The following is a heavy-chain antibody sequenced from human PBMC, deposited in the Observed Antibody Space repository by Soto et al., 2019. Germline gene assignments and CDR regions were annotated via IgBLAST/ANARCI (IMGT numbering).Heavy chain of an antibody. J-gene: IGHJ4*01. CDR2: SYHIGST. Sequence: QLQLQESGSGLVKPSQTLSLTCAVSGGSISSGGYSWSWIRQPPGKGLEWIGYSYHIGSTYYSQSLQSRVTISVDRSKNQFSLKLSCVTAADTAVYYWAGGPGVARNYWGHVTLVTVSS. CDR1: GGSISSGGYS. D-gene: IGHD5-12*01. CDR3: AGGPGVARNY. V-gene: IGHV4-30-2*01.